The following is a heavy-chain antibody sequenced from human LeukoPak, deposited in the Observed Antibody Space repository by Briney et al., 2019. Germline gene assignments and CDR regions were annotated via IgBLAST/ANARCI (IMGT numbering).Heavy chain of an antibody. CDR2: ISGSGGST. D-gene: IGHD3-10*01. Sequence: GGSLRLSCAASGFTFSSYAMSWVRQAPGKGLEWVSAISGSGGSTYYADSVKGRFTISRDNSKNTLYLQMNSLRAEDTAVYYCAGRVLLWFGEVGAFDIWGQGTMVTVSS. J-gene: IGHJ3*02. CDR1: GFTFSSYA. V-gene: IGHV3-23*01. CDR3: AGRVLLWFGEVGAFDI.